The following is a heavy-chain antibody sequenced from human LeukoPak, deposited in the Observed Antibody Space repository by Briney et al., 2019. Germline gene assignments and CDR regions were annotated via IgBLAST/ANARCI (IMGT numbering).Heavy chain of an antibody. V-gene: IGHV4-34*01. J-gene: IGHJ4*02. CDR2: INHSGST. D-gene: IGHD3-9*01. CDR3: ARGLRYFDWILSTKPSIHFDY. CDR1: GGSFSGYY. Sequence: SETLSLTCAVYGGSFSGYYWSWIRQPPGKGLEWIGEINHSGSTNYNPSLKSRVTISVDTSKNQFSLKLSSVTAADTAVYYCARGLRYFDWILSTKPSIHFDYWGQGTLVTVSS.